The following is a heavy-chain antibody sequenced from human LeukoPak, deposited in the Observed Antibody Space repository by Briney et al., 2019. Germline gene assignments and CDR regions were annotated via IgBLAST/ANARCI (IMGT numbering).Heavy chain of an antibody. D-gene: IGHD3-10*01. CDR1: GGSISSSSYY. CDR3: ARGRDYGSGSYYLEWFDP. V-gene: IGHV4-61*05. Sequence: SETLSLTCTVSGGSISSSSYYWGWIRQPPGKGLEWIGRIYTSGSTNYNPSLKSRVTMSVDTSKNQFSLKLSSVTAADTAVYYCARGRDYGSGSYYLEWFDPWGQGTLVTVSS. CDR2: IYTSGST. J-gene: IGHJ5*02.